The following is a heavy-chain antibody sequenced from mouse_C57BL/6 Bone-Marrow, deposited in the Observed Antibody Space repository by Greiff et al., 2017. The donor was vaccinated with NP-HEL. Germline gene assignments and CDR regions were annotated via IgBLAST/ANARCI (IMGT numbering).Heavy chain of an antibody. CDR2: IYPGDGDT. CDR1: GYEFSNYW. CDR3: ARGAY. Sequence: VKLQESGAELVKPGASVKISCKASGYEFSNYWMNWVKQRPGKGLEWIGQIYPGDGDTNYNGKFKDKATLTADKSSSTAYMQISRLTSEDSAVYFCARGAYWGQGTLVTVSA. J-gene: IGHJ3*01. V-gene: IGHV1-80*01.